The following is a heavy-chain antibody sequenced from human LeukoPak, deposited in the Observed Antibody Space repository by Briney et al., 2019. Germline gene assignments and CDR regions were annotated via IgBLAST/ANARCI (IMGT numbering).Heavy chain of an antibody. CDR3: ARGMIRGVIGGGAFDI. CDR1: GYTFTGYY. J-gene: IGHJ3*02. V-gene: IGHV1-2*02. D-gene: IGHD3-10*01. CDR2: INPNSGGT. Sequence: ASVKASCKASGYTFTGYYTHWVRQAPGQGLEWMGWINPNSGGTNYAQKFQGRVTMTRDTSISTAYMELSRLRSDDTAVYYCARGMIRGVIGGGAFDIWGQGTMVTVSS.